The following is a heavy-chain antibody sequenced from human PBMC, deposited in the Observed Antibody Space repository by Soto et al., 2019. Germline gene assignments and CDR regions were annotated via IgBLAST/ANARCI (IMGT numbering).Heavy chain of an antibody. CDR2: IYYSGST. V-gene: IGHV4-59*08. CDR1: GGSISSYY. J-gene: IGHJ2*01. CDR3: ARHAVAPYWYFDL. Sequence: QVQLQESGPGLVKPSETLSLTCTVSGGSISSYYWSWIRQPPGKGLEWIGYIYYSGSTNYSPSLKSRVTISVDLSKTQFSLKLNSVTATDTAVYYCARHAVAPYWYFDLWGRGSLVTVSS.